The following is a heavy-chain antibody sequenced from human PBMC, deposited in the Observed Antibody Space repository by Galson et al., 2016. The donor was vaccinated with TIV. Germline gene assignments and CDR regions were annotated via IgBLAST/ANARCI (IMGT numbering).Heavy chain of an antibody. D-gene: IGHD6-19*01. Sequence: SETLSLTCAVSGGSIIGTYWWSWVRQPPGKGLEWIGEIFHSGITNYGPSLKGRVTISVDRSKNQFSLKLSSVTAADTAVYYCTANGWYSLEHWGQGALVTVSS. V-gene: IGHV4-4*02. CDR3: TANGWYSLEH. CDR1: GGSIIGTYW. J-gene: IGHJ1*01. CDR2: IFHSGIT.